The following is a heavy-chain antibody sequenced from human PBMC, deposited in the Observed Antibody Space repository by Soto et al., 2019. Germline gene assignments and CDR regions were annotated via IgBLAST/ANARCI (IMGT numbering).Heavy chain of an antibody. D-gene: IGHD6-19*01. V-gene: IGHV4-59*01. J-gene: IGHJ4*02. CDR2: IYYSGST. Sequence: QVQLQESGPGLVKPSETLSLTCTVSGGSISSYYWSWIRQPPGKGLEWIGYIYYSGSTNYNPPRKSRDTISADTSQNQFSLKLSSVAAADTAGDYCARDAPSSGFLFEYWGQGSLVTVSA. CDR1: GGSISSYY. CDR3: ARDAPSSGFLFEY.